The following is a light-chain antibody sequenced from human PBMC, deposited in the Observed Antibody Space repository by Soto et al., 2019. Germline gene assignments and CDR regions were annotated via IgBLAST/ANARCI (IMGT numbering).Light chain of an antibody. Sequence: AIQLTQSPSSLSASEGDRVTITCRASQGISSALAWYQQKPGKAPKLLIYDASSLKSGVPSRFSGRGSGTDFTLTISSLQPEDFATYYCQQFNNYRLTFGGGTKVEIK. V-gene: IGKV1D-13*01. J-gene: IGKJ4*01. CDR2: DAS. CDR3: QQFNNYRLT. CDR1: QGISSA.